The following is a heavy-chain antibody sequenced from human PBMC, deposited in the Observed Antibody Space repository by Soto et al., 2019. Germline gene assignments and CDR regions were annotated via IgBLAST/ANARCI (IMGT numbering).Heavy chain of an antibody. CDR2: IYPDDSDT. D-gene: IGHD3-22*01. Sequence: PGESLKISCKGSGYIFTNNWIGWVRQMPGKGLEWMGIIYPDDSDTRYSPSFQGQVTISADKSISTAYLQWSSLKASDTAMYYCARGDSSLADDAFDIWGQGTMVTVSS. CDR3: ARGDSSLADDAFDI. J-gene: IGHJ3*02. CDR1: GYIFTNNW. V-gene: IGHV5-51*01.